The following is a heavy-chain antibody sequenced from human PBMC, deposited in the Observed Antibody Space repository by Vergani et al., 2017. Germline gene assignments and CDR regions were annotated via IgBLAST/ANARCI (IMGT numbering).Heavy chain of an antibody. CDR1: GDSVTTISAA. CDR3: TREQTHSFDY. Sequence: QVQLQQSGPGLVKPSQTLSVTCAISGDSVTTISAAWNWIRQSPSRGLEWLGRTYYRSKRYYDYAVSLKSRMTINPDTSKNYFSLKLNSVTPEDTAVYFCTREQTHSFDYWGQGTLVTVSS. J-gene: IGHJ4*02. V-gene: IGHV6-1*01. CDR2: TYYRSKRYY.